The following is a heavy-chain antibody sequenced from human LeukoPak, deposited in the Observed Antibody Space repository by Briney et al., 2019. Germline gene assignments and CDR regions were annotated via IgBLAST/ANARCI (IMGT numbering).Heavy chain of an antibody. CDR3: ARRWPHSSGYYLFDY. Sequence: GASVKVSCKASGGTFSSHGLSWVRQAPGQGLEWMGGIIPIFGTTNYAQNFQGRVTITMDESTSTAYMELSSLRADDTAVYYCARRWPHSSGYYLFDYRGQGTLVTVSS. CDR1: GGTFSSHG. D-gene: IGHD3-22*01. V-gene: IGHV1-69*05. J-gene: IGHJ4*02. CDR2: IIPIFGTT.